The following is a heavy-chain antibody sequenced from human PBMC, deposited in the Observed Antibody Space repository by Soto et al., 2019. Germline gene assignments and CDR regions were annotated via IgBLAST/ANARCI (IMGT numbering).Heavy chain of an antibody. CDR2: ISGSGGST. J-gene: IGHJ6*02. Sequence: SLRLSCAASGFTFSSYAMSWVRQAPGKGLEWVSAISGSGGSTYYADSVKGRFTISRDNSKNTLYLQMNSLRAEDTAVYYCAKVPAYCGGDCYPYYYYGMDVWGQGTTVTVSS. D-gene: IGHD2-21*02. V-gene: IGHV3-23*01. CDR3: AKVPAYCGGDCYPYYYYGMDV. CDR1: GFTFSSYA.